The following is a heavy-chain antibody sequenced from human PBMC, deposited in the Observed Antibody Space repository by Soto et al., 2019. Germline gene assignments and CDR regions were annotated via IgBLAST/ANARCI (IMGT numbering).Heavy chain of an antibody. CDR1: GASISGFY. Sequence: SETLSLTCTVSGASISGFYWSWIRKSAGKGLEWIGRIYATGSTDYNPSLKSRVMMSVDTSKKQFSLKLRSVTAADTAVYYCVRDGTKTLRDWFDPWGQGISVTVSS. V-gene: IGHV4-4*07. D-gene: IGHD1-1*01. CDR2: IYATGST. J-gene: IGHJ5*02. CDR3: VRDGTKTLRDWFDP.